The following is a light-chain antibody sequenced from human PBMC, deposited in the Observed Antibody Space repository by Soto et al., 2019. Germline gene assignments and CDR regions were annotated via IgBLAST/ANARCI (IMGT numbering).Light chain of an antibody. J-gene: IGKJ1*01. CDR2: AAS. Sequence: DIQMTQSPSSLSASVGDRVTITCRASQSISSYLNWYQQKPGKAPKLLIYAASSLQSGVPSRFSGSGSGTDFTLTISSLQPEDFVTYYCQQSYGTLTWTFGQGTKVEIK. V-gene: IGKV1-39*01. CDR1: QSISSY. CDR3: QQSYGTLTWT.